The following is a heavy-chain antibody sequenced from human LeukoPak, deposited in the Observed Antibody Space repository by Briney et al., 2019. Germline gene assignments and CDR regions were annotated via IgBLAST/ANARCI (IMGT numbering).Heavy chain of an antibody. CDR3: ARSYFSGGSCYGGGHDY. D-gene: IGHD2-15*01. CDR1: GFPFSSYA. Sequence: GGPLRLSCAASGFPFSSYAMHWVRQAPGKGLEYVSAISSNGGSTYYANSVKGRFTISRDNSKNTLYLRMGSLRAEDMAVYYCARSYFSGGSCYGGGHDYWGQGTLVTVSS. V-gene: IGHV3-64*01. CDR2: ISSNGGST. J-gene: IGHJ4*02.